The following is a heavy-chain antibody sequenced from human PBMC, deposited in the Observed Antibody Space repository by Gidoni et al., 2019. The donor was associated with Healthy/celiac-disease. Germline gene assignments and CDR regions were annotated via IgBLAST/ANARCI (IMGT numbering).Heavy chain of an antibody. CDR2: IWYDGRNK. CDR1: GFTLSRYD. Sequence: QVQLVESGGGVVQRGRSLRLSCGASGFTLSRYDVHWVRQAPGKGLEWVAVIWYDGRNKYYADSVKRRFTIPRDNSKNTMYLQMNSLRAEDTAVYYCARDNACLENWNYYYSYMDVWGKGTTVTVSS. J-gene: IGHJ6*03. V-gene: IGHV3-33*01. D-gene: IGHD1-1*01. CDR3: ARDNACLENWNYYYSYMDV.